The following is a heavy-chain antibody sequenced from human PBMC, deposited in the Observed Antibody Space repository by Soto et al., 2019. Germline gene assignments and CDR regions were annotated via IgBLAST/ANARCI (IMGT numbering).Heavy chain of an antibody. D-gene: IGHD3-16*01. CDR3: ARGRRGSPHCDY. J-gene: IGHJ4*02. Sequence: QVQLVESGGGVVQPGRSLRLSCAASGFNFSSYAMHWVRQAPGKGLEWVAVISYDGSNKYYADSVKGRFTISRDNSKNTLYLQMNRLRGEDTAVYYCARGRRGSPHCDYWGQGTLVTVSS. CDR2: ISYDGSNK. CDR1: GFNFSSYA. V-gene: IGHV3-30-3*01.